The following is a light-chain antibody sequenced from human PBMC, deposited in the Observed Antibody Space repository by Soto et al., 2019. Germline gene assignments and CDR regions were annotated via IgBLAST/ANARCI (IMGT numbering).Light chain of an antibody. CDR3: CSYARGSTYV. CDR1: SSDVGSYNL. Sequence: SGLTQPASVSGSPGRSITSSCTGTSSDVGSYNLVSWYQHHPGKVPQLMIYEGSKRPSGVSNRFSGSKSGNTASLTISGLQAEDEADYYCCSYARGSTYVFGTGTKVTVL. V-gene: IGLV2-23*01. J-gene: IGLJ1*01. CDR2: EGS.